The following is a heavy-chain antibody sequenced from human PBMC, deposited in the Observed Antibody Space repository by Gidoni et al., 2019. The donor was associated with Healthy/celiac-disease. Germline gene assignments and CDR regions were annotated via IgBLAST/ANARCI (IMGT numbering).Heavy chain of an antibody. J-gene: IGHJ5*02. CDR3: ARVTTGTTIIGFDP. V-gene: IGHV1-2*02. CDR2: INPNSGGT. D-gene: IGHD1-1*01. Sequence: QVQLVPSGAEVKKPGASVKVSCKASGYTFPGYYMHWVRQAPGQGLEWMGWINPNSGGTNYAQKFQGRVTMTRDTSISTAYMELSRLRSDDTAVYYCARVTTGTTIIGFDPWGQGTLVTVSS. CDR1: GYTFPGYY.